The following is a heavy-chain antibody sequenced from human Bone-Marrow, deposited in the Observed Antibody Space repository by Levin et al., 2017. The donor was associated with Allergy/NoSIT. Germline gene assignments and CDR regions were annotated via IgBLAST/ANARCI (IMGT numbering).Heavy chain of an antibody. CDR1: GFTFSGSA. CDR2: IRSKANSYAT. J-gene: IGHJ6*03. CDR3: TRRAPEDRRFAYYYYMDV. V-gene: IGHV3-73*01. D-gene: IGHD1-14*01. Sequence: GGSLRLSCAASGFTFSGSAMHWVRQASGKGLEWVGRIRSKANSYATAYAASVKGRFTISRDDSKNTAYLQMNSLKTEDTAVYYCTRRAPEDRRFAYYYYMDVWGKGTTVTVSS.